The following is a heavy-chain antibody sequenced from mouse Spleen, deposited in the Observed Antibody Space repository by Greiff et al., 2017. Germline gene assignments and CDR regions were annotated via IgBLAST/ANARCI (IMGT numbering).Heavy chain of an antibody. CDR2: IYPRDGST. J-gene: IGHJ4*01. CDR1: GYTFTSYD. CDR3: ARFTMITFYAMDY. D-gene: IGHD2-4*01. V-gene: IGHV1-85*01. Sequence: VQVVESGPELVKPGASVKLSCKASGYTFTSYDINWVKQRPGQGLEWIGWIYPRDGSTKYNEKFKGKATLTVDTSSSTAYMELHSLTSEDSAVYFCARFTMITFYAMDYWGQGTSVTVSS.